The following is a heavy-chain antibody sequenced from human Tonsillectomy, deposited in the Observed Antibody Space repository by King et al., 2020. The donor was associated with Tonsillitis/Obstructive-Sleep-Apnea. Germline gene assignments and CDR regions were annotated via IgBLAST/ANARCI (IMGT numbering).Heavy chain of an antibody. CDR2: ISISSSYI. V-gene: IGHV3-21*01. CDR1: GFTFSSYS. Sequence: VQLVESGGGLVKPGGSLRLSCAASGFTFSSYSINWVRQAPGKGLAWVSSISISSSYIYYADSVKGRFTISRDNAKNSLYLQMNSLSAEDTAVYYCARGAIVVVPADTDYWGQGTLVTVSS. J-gene: IGHJ4*02. CDR3: ARGAIVVVPADTDY. D-gene: IGHD2-2*01.